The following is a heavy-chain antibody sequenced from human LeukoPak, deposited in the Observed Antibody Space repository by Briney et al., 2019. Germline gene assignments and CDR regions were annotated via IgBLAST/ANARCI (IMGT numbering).Heavy chain of an antibody. D-gene: IGHD6-6*01. Sequence: PGGSLRLSCAASGFTFSSYSMNWVRQAPGKGLEWVSYVSSSSSTIYYGDSVRGRFTVSRDNANNLLYLQMNSLRAEDTAVYYCAGGESEYTSSGDFAYWGQGTLATVSS. CDR3: AGGESEYTSSGDFAY. CDR2: VSSSSSTI. CDR1: GFTFSSYS. J-gene: IGHJ4*02. V-gene: IGHV3-48*01.